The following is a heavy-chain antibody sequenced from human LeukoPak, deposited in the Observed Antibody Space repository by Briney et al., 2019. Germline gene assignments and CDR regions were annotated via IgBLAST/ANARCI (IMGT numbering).Heavy chain of an antibody. CDR1: GYTFTNYG. D-gene: IGHD6-19*01. CDR3: ARDRSAAAVAGTSGRVDY. CDR2: ISAYNGKT. V-gene: IGHV1-18*01. J-gene: IGHJ4*02. Sequence: ASVKVSCKTSGYTFTNYGINWVRQAPGQGLEWMGWISAYNGKTIYVQKLQGRVTMSTDTSTSTVYVELRSLRSDDTAVYYCARDRSAAAVAGTSGRVDYWGQGTLVTVSS.